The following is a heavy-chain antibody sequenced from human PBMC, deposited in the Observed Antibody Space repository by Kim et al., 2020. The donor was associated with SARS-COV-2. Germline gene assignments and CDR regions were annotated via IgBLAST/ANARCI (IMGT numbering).Heavy chain of an antibody. D-gene: IGHD3-22*01. CDR3: ARHSTIGDYYDSSGNYYYGMEV. Sequence: SETLSLTCTVSGGSISSYYWSWIRQPPGKGLEWIGYIYYSGSTNYNPSLKSRVTISVDTSKNQFSLKLSSVTAADTAVYYCARHSTIGDYYDSSGNYYYGMEVWGQGTTVTVSS. V-gene: IGHV4-59*08. J-gene: IGHJ6*02. CDR1: GGSISSYY. CDR2: IYYSGST.